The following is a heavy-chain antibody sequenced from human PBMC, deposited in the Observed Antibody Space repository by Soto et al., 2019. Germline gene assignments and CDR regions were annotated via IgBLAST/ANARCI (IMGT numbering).Heavy chain of an antibody. Sequence: EVQLLESGGGLVQPGGSLRLSCAASGFTFSSYAMSWVRQAPGKGLEWVSAISGSGGSTYYADSVKGRFTISRDNSKNTLYLQMNSLRAEDTAVYYCAKDLGDGTTFQSDYFDYWGQGTLVTVSS. CDR2: ISGSGGST. J-gene: IGHJ4*02. CDR1: GFTFSSYA. D-gene: IGHD1-7*01. V-gene: IGHV3-23*01. CDR3: AKDLGDGTTFQSDYFDY.